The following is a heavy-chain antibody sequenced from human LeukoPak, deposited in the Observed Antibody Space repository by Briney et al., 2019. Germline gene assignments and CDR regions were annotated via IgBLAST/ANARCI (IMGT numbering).Heavy chain of an antibody. J-gene: IGHJ6*03. Sequence: SETLSLTCTVSGGSISRYYWSWIRQPPGKGLEWIGYIYSSGSTNYNPSLKSRVTMSVDTSKNQFSLKVSSVTAADTAVYYCARVFDSGSQAYFYYMDVWGKGTTVTISS. CDR3: ARVFDSGSQAYFYYMDV. V-gene: IGHV4-59*01. CDR1: GGSISRYY. D-gene: IGHD3-10*01. CDR2: IYSSGST.